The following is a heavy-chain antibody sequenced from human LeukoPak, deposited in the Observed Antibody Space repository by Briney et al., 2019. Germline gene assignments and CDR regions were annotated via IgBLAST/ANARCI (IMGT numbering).Heavy chain of an antibody. Sequence: GRSLRLSCAASGFTFSSYAMHWVRQAPGKGLEWVAVISYDGSNKYYADSVKGRFTISRDNSKNTLYLQMNSLRAEDTAVYYCAKDTGDNVVVTNDYWGQGTLVTVSS. V-gene: IGHV3-30-3*01. CDR2: ISYDGSNK. J-gene: IGHJ4*02. D-gene: IGHD3-22*01. CDR3: AKDTGDNVVVTNDY. CDR1: GFTFSSYA.